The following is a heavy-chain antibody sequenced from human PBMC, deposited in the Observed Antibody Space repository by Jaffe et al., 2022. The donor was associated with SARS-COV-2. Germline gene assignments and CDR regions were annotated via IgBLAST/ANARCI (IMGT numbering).Heavy chain of an antibody. CDR1: GFTFDDYA. Sequence: EVQLVESGGGLVQPGRSLRLSCAASGFTFDDYAMHWVRQAPGKGLEWVSGISWNSGSIGYADSVKGRFTISRDNAKNSLYLQMNSLRAEDTALYYCAGTRFLDAFDIWGQGTMVTVSS. CDR2: ISWNSGSI. J-gene: IGHJ3*02. D-gene: IGHD3-3*01. V-gene: IGHV3-9*01. CDR3: AGTRFLDAFDI.